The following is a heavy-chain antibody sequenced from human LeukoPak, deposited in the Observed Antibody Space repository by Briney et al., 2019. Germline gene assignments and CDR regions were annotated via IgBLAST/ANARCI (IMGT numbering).Heavy chain of an antibody. CDR2: ISWNSGSI. J-gene: IGHJ3*02. V-gene: IGHV3-9*01. CDR3: AKDKGRWVVPDAFDI. Sequence: PGRSLRLSCAASGFTFDDYAMPWVRQAPGKGLEWVSGISWNSGSIGYADSVKGRFTISRDNAKNSLYLQMNSLRAEDTALYYCAKDKGRWVVPDAFDIWGQGTMVTVSS. D-gene: IGHD1-26*01. CDR1: GFTFDDYA.